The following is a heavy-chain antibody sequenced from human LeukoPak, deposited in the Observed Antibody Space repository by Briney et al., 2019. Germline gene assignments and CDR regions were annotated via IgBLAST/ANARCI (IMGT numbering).Heavy chain of an antibody. J-gene: IGHJ6*03. CDR3: ARVSAWGDDFWSGYYGGRYYYYMDV. CDR1: GFTFSSYS. CDR2: ISNSSSYI. V-gene: IGHV3-21*01. Sequence: GGSLRLSCAASGFTFSSYSMNWVRQAPGKGLEWVSSISNSSSYIYYADSVKGRFTISRDNAKNSLYLQMNSLRAEDTAVYYCARVSAWGDDFWSGYYGGRYYYYMDVWGKRTTVTDSS. D-gene: IGHD3-3*01.